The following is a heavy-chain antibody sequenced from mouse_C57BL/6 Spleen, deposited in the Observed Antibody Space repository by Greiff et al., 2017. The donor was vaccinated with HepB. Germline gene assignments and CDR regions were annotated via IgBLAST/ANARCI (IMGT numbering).Heavy chain of an antibody. J-gene: IGHJ2*01. CDR1: GYTFTSYG. CDR2: IYPRSGNT. D-gene: IGHD2-14*01. Sequence: VQLQQSGAELARPGASVKLSCKASGYTFTSYGMSWVKQRTGQGLEWIGEIYPRSGNTYYNEKFKGKATLTADKSSSTAYMERRSLTSEDSAVYFCARRYDGYDVGYWGQGTTVTVSS. V-gene: IGHV1-81*01. CDR3: ARRYDGYDVGY.